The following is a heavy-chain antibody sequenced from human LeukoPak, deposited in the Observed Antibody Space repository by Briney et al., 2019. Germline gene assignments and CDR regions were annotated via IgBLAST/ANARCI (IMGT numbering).Heavy chain of an antibody. V-gene: IGHV3-23*01. CDR1: GFTFSSYA. D-gene: IGHD3-10*01. J-gene: IGHJ4*02. Sequence: PGGSLRLSCAASGFTFSSYAMSWVRQAPGKGLEWVSAISGSGGSTYYADSVKGRFTISRDNSKNTLYLQMNSLRAEDTAVYYCAKDQELLWFGELSSVLDYWGQGTLVTVSS. CDR2: ISGSGGST. CDR3: AKDQELLWFGELSSVLDY.